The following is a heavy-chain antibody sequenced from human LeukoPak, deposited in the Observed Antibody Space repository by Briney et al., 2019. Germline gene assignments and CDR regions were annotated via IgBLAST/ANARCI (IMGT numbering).Heavy chain of an antibody. D-gene: IGHD3-10*01. Sequence: GGSLRLSCAASGFFFSNYWMSWVRQAQGKGLEWVANINLDGNGRFYVDSVKGRFTISRDNNKKSVYLQMNSLRAEDTAMYYCARVSSKTMVRALITKKNYYYYYMDVWGKGTTVTISS. CDR2: INLDGNGR. CDR3: ARVSSKTMVRALITKKNYYYYYMDV. J-gene: IGHJ6*03. CDR1: GFFFSNYW. V-gene: IGHV3-7*01.